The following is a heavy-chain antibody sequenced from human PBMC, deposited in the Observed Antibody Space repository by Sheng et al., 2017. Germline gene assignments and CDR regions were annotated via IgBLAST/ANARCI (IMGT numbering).Heavy chain of an antibody. Sequence: EVQVVQSGAEVKKPGESLKISCKGSGYNFNTYWIGWVRQMPGKGLEWMGIVHPGDSDTQYSPSFQGQVTISADKSINTAYLEWSSLKASDTAMYYCASRTRDELTTYFEFWGQGTLVTVSP. CDR3: ASRTRDELTTYFEF. CDR2: VHPGDSDT. J-gene: IGHJ4*02. CDR1: GYNFNTYW. D-gene: IGHD4-17*01. V-gene: IGHV5-51*01.